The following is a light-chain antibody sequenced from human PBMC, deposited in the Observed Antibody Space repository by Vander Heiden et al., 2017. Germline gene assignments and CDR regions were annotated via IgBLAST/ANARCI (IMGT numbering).Light chain of an antibody. CDR2: GAS. CDR3: QQYSNSHP. Sequence: IVFTQSPGTLSFSPGERATLSCRASQSVSSSYLAWYQQKPGQAPRLLIYGASSRATGIPDRFSGSGSGTDFTLTISRLEPEDFAVYYCQQYSNSHPFGHGTKVDIK. J-gene: IGKJ3*01. V-gene: IGKV3-20*01. CDR1: QSVSSSY.